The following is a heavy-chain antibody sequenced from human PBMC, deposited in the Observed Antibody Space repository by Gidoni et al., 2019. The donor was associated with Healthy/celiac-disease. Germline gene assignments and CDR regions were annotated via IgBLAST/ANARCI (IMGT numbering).Heavy chain of an antibody. CDR2: IWYVGSNK. J-gene: IGHJ4*02. CDR3: ARAFLYYYDSSGYSTPIDY. Sequence: QVQLVASVGGVAQPVRSLRLSCSASGFPFVSYGIHWIRQAPGKGREWVSCIWYVGSNKYYAGSVKGRFPISRDNSKNTLYLQMNSLRAEDTAVYYCARAFLYYYDSSGYSTPIDYWGQGTLVTVSS. V-gene: IGHV3-33*01. CDR1: GFPFVSYG. D-gene: IGHD3-22*01.